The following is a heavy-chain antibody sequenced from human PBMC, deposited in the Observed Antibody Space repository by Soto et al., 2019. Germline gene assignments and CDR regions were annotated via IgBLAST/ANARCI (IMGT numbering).Heavy chain of an antibody. CDR3: ARGGGLYSSAFIDY. V-gene: IGHV3-53*01. D-gene: IGHD6-19*01. CDR2: IYSGGST. CDR1: GFTVSSNY. J-gene: IGHJ4*02. Sequence: EVQLVESGGGLIQPVGSLRLSCAASGFTVSSNYMSWVRQAPGKGLEWVSVIYSGGSTYYADSVKGRFTISRDNSKNTLYLQMNSLRAEDTAVYYCARGGGLYSSAFIDYWGQGTLVTVSS.